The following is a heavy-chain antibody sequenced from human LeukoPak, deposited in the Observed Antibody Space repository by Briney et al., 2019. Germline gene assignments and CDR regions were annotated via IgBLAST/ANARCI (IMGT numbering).Heavy chain of an antibody. D-gene: IGHD5-12*01. J-gene: IGHJ3*02. Sequence: ASVKVSCKASGYTFTSYGISWVRQAPGQGLEWMGWISAYNGNTNYAQKLQGRVTMTTDTSTSTAYMELRSLRSDDTAVYYCARVSPHEEWLPDAFDIWGQGTMVTVSS. CDR2: ISAYNGNT. CDR1: GYTFTSYG. CDR3: ARVSPHEEWLPDAFDI. V-gene: IGHV1-18*01.